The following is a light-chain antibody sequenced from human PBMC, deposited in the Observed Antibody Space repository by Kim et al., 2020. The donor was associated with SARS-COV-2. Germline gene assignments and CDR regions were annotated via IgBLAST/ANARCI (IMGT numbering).Light chain of an antibody. V-gene: IGKV3-11*01. CDR2: DAS. CDR3: QHRSSRPYT. Sequence: PGERATLSCRASQSVASYLAWYQQRPFQAPTLLISDASTRATAIPARFSGSGSGTDFTLTISSAGPEDFAVYYFQHRSSRPYTFVQVTMVDI. CDR1: QSVASY. J-gene: IGKJ2*01.